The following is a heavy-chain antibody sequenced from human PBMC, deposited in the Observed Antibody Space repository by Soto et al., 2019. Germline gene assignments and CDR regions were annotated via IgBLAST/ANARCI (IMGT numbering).Heavy chain of an antibody. D-gene: IGHD2-15*01. V-gene: IGHV3-48*01. J-gene: IGHJ5*02. Sequence: GGSLRLSCAASGFTFSSYSMNWVRQAPGKGLEWVSYISSSSTIYYADSVKGRFTISRDNAKNSLYLQMNSLRAEDTAVYYCARDSDRYCSGGSCYSRFGWFDPWGQGTLVTVSS. CDR3: ARDSDRYCSGGSCYSRFGWFDP. CDR2: ISSSSTI. CDR1: GFTFSSYS.